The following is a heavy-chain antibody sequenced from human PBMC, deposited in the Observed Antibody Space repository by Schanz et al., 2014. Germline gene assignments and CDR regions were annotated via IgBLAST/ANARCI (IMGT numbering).Heavy chain of an antibody. J-gene: IGHJ4*02. D-gene: IGHD6-13*01. CDR1: GYTFTGYY. CDR2: INPNSGTT. V-gene: IGHV1-2*04. CDR3: ASSGAGYSSSWDFDY. Sequence: QVQLVQSGAEMKKPGASVKVSCKASGYTFTGYYMHWVRQAPGQGLEWMGWINPNSGTTNYAQKFQGWVTMTRDTSISTAYMDVSSLRSEDTAVYYCASSGAGYSSSWDFDYGGQGTMVVVSA.